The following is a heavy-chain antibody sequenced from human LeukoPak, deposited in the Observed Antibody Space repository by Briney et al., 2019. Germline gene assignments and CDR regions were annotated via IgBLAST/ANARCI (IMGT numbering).Heavy chain of an antibody. Sequence: SETLSLTCAVYGGSFSGYYWSWIPQPPGKGLEWIGEINHSGSTNYNSSLKSRVTISVDTSKNQFSLKLSSVTAADTAVYYCARRDYRKRMDYWGQGTLVTVSS. CDR2: INHSGST. CDR1: GGSFSGYY. J-gene: IGHJ4*02. V-gene: IGHV4-34*01. CDR3: ARRDYRKRMDY. D-gene: IGHD1-14*01.